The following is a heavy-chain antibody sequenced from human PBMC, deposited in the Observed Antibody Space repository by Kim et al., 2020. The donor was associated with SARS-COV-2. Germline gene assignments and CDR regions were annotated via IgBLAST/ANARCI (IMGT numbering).Heavy chain of an antibody. J-gene: IGHJ3*02. CDR3: ACYGSGSNDAFDI. Sequence: YNPSLQSQVTISVDTSKNQFSLKLSSVTAADTAVYYCACYGSGSNDAFDIWGQGTMVTVSS. D-gene: IGHD3-10*01. V-gene: IGHV4-31*01.